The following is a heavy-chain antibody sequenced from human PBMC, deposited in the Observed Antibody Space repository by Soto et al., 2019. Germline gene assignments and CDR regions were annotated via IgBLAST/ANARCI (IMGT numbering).Heavy chain of an antibody. Sequence: ASVKVSCKASGFSFTGYYIHWLRQAPGQGLEWMGWINAHSGGTEYAQKFQGRATLTRDTSIATAYLTLTSLTSDDTALYYCAKDLTRQLAYWLDPWGQGTQVTVSS. CDR1: GFSFTGYY. J-gene: IGHJ5*02. CDR2: INAHSGGT. V-gene: IGHV1-2*02. D-gene: IGHD6-6*01. CDR3: AKDLTRQLAYWLDP.